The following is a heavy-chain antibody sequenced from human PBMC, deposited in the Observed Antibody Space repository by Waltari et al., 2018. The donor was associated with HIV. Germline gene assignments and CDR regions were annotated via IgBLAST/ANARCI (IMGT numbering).Heavy chain of an antibody. CDR3: ARDRADSSGWYRSYAFDI. CDR1: GGSISSGSYY. V-gene: IGHV4-61*02. J-gene: IGHJ3*02. D-gene: IGHD6-19*01. CDR2: IYTRGNT. Sequence: QVQLQESGPGLVKPSQTLSLTCTVSGGSISSGSYYWSWIRQPAGKELEWIGRIYTRGNTNYNPSLKSRVTISVDTSKNQFSLTLSAVTAADTAVYYCARDRADSSGWYRSYAFDIWGQGTMVTVSS.